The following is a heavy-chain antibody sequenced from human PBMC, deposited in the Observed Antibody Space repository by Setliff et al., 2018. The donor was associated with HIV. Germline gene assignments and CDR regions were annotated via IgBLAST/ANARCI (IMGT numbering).Heavy chain of an antibody. CDR3: ARDLSYPRVVSYYYYYMDV. J-gene: IGHJ6*03. CDR2: IYYSGST. Sequence: PSETLSLTCTVSGGSISSGSYYWSWIRQPPGKGLEWIGSIYYSGSTYYNPSLKSRVTISVDTSKNQFSLKLSSVTAADTAVYYCARDLSYPRVVSYYYYYMDVWGKGTTVTVSS. CDR1: GGSISSGSYY. V-gene: IGHV4-39*02. D-gene: IGHD3-16*02.